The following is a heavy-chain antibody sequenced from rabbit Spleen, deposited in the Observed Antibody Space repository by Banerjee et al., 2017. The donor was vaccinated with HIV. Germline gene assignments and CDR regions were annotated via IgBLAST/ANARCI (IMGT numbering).Heavy chain of an antibody. CDR3: ARDLVAVIGWNFGL. Sequence: QEQLEESGGGLVKPEGSLTLTCKASGFSFSDRDVMCWVRQAPGKGLEWIACIDAGGSATTYYASWARGRFTISKTSSTTVTLQMTSLTAADTATYFCARDLVAVIGWNFGLWGQGTLVTVS. V-gene: IGHV1S45*01. J-gene: IGHJ3*01. CDR2: IDAGGSATT. CDR1: GFSFSDRDV. D-gene: IGHD5-1*01.